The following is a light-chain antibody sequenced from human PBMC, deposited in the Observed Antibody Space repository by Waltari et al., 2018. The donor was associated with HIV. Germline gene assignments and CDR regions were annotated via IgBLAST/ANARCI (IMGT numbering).Light chain of an antibody. CDR3: QQRSNWPIT. J-gene: IGKJ5*01. Sequence: ELVLTQSPATLSLSPGERATLSRRASQSVSSYLAWLQQNPGQAPRLRISGASNSATGIPARFSGSASETDFTLTISSLEPEDFAVYYCQQRSNWPITFGQGTRLEIK. CDR1: QSVSSY. CDR2: GAS. V-gene: IGKV3-11*01.